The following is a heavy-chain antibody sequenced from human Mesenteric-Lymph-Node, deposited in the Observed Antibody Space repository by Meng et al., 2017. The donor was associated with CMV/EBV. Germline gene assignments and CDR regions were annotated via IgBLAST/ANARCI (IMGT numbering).Heavy chain of an antibody. CDR3: VRESNYGGHSDAFDI. CDR2: ITGSGDST. J-gene: IGHJ3*02. Sequence: GESLKISCAASGFTFSSYAMIWVRQAPGKGLEWVSGITGSGDSTYYADSVKGRFTISRDNSKNTLYLQMNSLRAEDTAVYYCVRESNYGGHSDAFDIWGQGTMVTVSS. CDR1: GFTFSSYA. V-gene: IGHV3-23*01. D-gene: IGHD4-23*01.